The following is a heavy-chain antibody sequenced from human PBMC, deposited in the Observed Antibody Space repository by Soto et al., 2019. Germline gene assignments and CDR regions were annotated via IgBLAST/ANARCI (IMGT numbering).Heavy chain of an antibody. CDR3: ASEITMVRGVIIIAY. CDR2: IYYSGST. Sequence: LYLTCPVSGGSISSGGYYWSWIRQHPGNGLEWILYIYYSGSTYYNPSLKSRVTISVDTSKNQFSLKLSSVAAADTAVYYCASEITMVRGVIIIAYWGQGTLVNVS. CDR1: GGSISSGGYY. D-gene: IGHD3-10*01. J-gene: IGHJ4*02. V-gene: IGHV4-31*03.